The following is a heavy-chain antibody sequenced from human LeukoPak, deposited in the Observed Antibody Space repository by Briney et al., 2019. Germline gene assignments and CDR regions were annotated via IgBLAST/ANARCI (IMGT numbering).Heavy chain of an antibody. CDR1: GFMFNNYW. V-gene: IGHV3-7*01. CDR2: IKQDGSEK. Sequence: GGSLRLSCAASGFMFNNYWMTWVRQAPGKGLEWVANIKQDGSEKYYVDSVKGRFTISRDNAKNSLYLQMNSLRAEDTAVYYCARGGSYYPTWGQGTLVTVSS. CDR3: ARGGSYYPT. D-gene: IGHD1-26*01. J-gene: IGHJ5*02.